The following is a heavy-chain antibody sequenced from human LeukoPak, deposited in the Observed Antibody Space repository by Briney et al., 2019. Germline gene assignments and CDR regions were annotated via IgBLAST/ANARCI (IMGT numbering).Heavy chain of an antibody. CDR2: IKQDGSEK. V-gene: IGHV3-7*01. Sequence: GGSLRLSCAASGFTFSTYWMSWVRQAPGKGLEWVADIKQDGSEKYYVHSVKGRFTISRQNAKNSLFLQMNSLRAEDTAVYYCARHRSGGSQDDAFDIWGQGTMVTVSS. J-gene: IGHJ3*02. D-gene: IGHD2-15*01. CDR1: GFTFSTYW. CDR3: ARHRSGGSQDDAFDI.